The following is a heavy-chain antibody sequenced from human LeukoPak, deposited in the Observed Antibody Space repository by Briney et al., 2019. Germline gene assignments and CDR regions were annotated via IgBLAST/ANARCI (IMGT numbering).Heavy chain of an antibody. J-gene: IGHJ3*02. V-gene: IGHV1-69*04. D-gene: IGHD6-6*01. Sequence: SVKVSCKASGGTFSSYAISWVRQAPGQGLEWMGRIIPILGIANYAQKFQGRVTITADKSTSTAYMELSSLRSEDTAVYYCARSLSSSGFDAFDIWGQGTMITVSS. CDR1: GGTFSSYA. CDR3: ARSLSSSGFDAFDI. CDR2: IIPILGIA.